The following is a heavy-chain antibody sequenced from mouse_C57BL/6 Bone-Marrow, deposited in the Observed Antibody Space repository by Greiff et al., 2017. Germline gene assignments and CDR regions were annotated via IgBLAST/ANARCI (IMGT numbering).Heavy chain of an antibody. CDR1: GFTFTDYY. D-gene: IGHD4-1*01. CDR2: IRNKANGYTT. J-gene: IGHJ3*01. Sequence: EVKLMESGGGLVQPGGSLSLSCAASGFTFTDYYMSWVRQPPGKALAWLGFIRNKANGYTTEYSASVKGRFTISRDNSQIILYLQMNALRAEDSATYYCARSSITGPFAYWGQGTLVTVSA. V-gene: IGHV7-3*01. CDR3: ARSSITGPFAY.